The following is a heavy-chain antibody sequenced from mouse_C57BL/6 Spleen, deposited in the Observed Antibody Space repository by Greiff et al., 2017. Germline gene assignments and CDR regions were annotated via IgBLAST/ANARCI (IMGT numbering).Heavy chain of an antibody. V-gene: IGHV1-15*01. Sequence: QVQLQQSGAELVSPGASVTLSCKASGYTFTDYEMHWVKQTPVHGLEWIGAIDPETGGTAYNQKFKGKAILTADKSSSTAYMELRSLTSEDSAVYYCTTTMIRGYAMDYWGQGTSVTVSS. CDR2: IDPETGGT. CDR1: GYTFTDYE. CDR3: TTTMIRGYAMDY. J-gene: IGHJ4*01. D-gene: IGHD2-4*01.